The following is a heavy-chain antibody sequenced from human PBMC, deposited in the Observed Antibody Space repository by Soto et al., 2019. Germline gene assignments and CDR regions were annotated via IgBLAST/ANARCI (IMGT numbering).Heavy chain of an antibody. CDR3: ARREYYYYGMAV. CDR2: IYYSGST. J-gene: IGHJ6*02. CDR1: GVYSGSSA. Sequence: ETLSVTSPVSGVYSGSSACSWIRQPPGKGLEWIGYIYYSGSTNYNPSLKSRVTISVDTSKNQFSLKLSSVTAADTAVYYCARREYYYYGMAVWGQGTTVPVSS. D-gene: IGHD1-26*01. V-gene: IGHV4-59*01.